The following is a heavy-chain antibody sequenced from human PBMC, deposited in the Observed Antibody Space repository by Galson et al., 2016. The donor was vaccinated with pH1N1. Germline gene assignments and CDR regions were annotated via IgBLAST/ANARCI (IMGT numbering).Heavy chain of an antibody. CDR2: ISWNSGNI. CDR3: AREDIVLGEGWTHGLDV. D-gene: IGHD2-15*01. J-gene: IGHJ6*02. V-gene: IGHV3-9*01. Sequence: SLRLSCAASGFTFDDYAMHWVRQAPGKGLEWVSGISWNSGNIVYADSVKGRFTISRDNAKNSLYLQMNSLRAEDTAVYYCAREDIVLGEGWTHGLDVWGQGTTVTVSS. CDR1: GFTFDDYA.